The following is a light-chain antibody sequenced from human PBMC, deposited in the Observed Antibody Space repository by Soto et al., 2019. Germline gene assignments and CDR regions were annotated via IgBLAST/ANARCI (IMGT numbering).Light chain of an antibody. J-gene: IGKJ1*01. CDR2: AVH. CDR1: STVDGTH. V-gene: IGKV3-20*01. CDR3: KQYVGSSRT. Sequence: EIVLSQSPGTVSLSPGERATISRSASSTVDGTHLPGYQQKPGQALRLLIYAVHTRATGIHDRCGRSGSGTDFNLTIRRLEPEDFAAYHCKQYVGSSRTFGQGTKVDIK.